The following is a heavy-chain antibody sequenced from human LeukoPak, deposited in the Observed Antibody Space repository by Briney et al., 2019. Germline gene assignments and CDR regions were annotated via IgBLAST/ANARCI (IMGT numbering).Heavy chain of an antibody. CDR3: AKDRRRYESYYYYMDV. V-gene: IGHV3-30*04. CDR1: GFTFSSYA. D-gene: IGHD1-1*01. CDR2: ISYDGSNK. Sequence: SGGSLRLSCAASGFTFSSYAIYWVRQAPGKGLEWVAVISYDGSNKYYADSVKGRFTISRDNSKNTPYLQMNSLRAEDTAVYYCAKDRRRYESYYYYMDVWGKGTTVTISS. J-gene: IGHJ6*03.